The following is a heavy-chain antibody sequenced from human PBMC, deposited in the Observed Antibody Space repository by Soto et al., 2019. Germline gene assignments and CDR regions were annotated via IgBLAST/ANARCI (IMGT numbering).Heavy chain of an antibody. CDR1: GFTFSTYT. J-gene: IGHJ4*02. CDR2: INGSGDRT. Sequence: GGSLRLSCAASGFTFSTYTMSWVRQAPGKGLEWVSDINGSGDRTYYADSVKGRFTISRDNSKNTLYLQMNSLRAEDTAVYYCAKSLSTATSFDYWGQGTPVTVSS. CDR3: AKSLSTATSFDY. V-gene: IGHV3-23*01.